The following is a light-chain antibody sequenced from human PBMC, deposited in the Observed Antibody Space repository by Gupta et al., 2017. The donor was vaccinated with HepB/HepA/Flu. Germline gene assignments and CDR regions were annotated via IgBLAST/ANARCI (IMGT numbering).Light chain of an antibody. J-gene: IGKJ2*01. V-gene: IGKV3-20*01. CDR1: QSVSSNY. CDR2: GAS. Sequence: IVLPQSSGPLSLSPGERAALPCRASQSVSSNYLAWYQQKPGQAPRLLIYGASSRATGIPDRFSGSGSGTDFTLTISRLEPEDFAVYYCQQYSTSPFTFGQGTKLEIK. CDR3: QQYSTSPFT.